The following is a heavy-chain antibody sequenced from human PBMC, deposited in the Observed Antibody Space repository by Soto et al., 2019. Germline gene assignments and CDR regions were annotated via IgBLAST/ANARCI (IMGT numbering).Heavy chain of an antibody. J-gene: IGHJ6*02. CDR1: GYSFTIYW. CDR2: IYPGDSDT. D-gene: IGHD6-6*01. CDR3: ARRGQLGGAYYYYGMDV. Sequence: GESLKISCKGSGYSFTIYWIGWVRQMPGKGLEWMGIIYPGDSDTRYSPSFQGQVTISADKSISTAYLQWSSLKASDTAMYYCARRGQLGGAYYYYGMDVWGQGTTVTVSS. V-gene: IGHV5-51*01.